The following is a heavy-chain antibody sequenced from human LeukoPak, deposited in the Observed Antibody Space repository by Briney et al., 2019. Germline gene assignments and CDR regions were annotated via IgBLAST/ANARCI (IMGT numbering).Heavy chain of an antibody. V-gene: IGHV3-74*01. CDR3: ARDHVSGPNDY. D-gene: IGHD6-19*01. J-gene: IGHJ4*02. CDR2: INSDGSST. CDR1: GFTFSSYS. Sequence: GGSLRLSCAASGFTFSSYSMNWVRQAPGKGLVWVSRINSDGSSTSYADSVKGRFTISRDNAKNSLYLQMNSLRAEDTAVYYCARDHVSGPNDYWGQGTLVTVSS.